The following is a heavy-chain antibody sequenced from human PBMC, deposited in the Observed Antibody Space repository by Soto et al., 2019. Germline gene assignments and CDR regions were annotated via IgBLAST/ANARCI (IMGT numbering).Heavy chain of an antibody. CDR1: GYTFTAYT. CDR2: INAANGAT. V-gene: IGHV1-3*01. CDR3: ARVSFETSGFADY. Sequence: ASVKVSCQASGYTFTAYTIHWLRQAPGQSLEWMGWINAANGATKYSEKFQGRVTITRDTSARTAYMDLSSLSSKDTAVYFCARVSFETSGFADYWGQGTLVTVSS. D-gene: IGHD5-12*01. J-gene: IGHJ4*02.